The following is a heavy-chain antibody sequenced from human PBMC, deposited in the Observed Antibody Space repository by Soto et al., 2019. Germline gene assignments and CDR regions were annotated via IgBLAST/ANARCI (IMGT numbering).Heavy chain of an antibody. V-gene: IGHV4-31*03. D-gene: IGHD3-10*01. CDR3: ARVSTMVRGVTSYYYGMDV. CDR1: GGSISSGGYY. Sequence: SETLSLTCTVSGGSISSGGYYWSWIRQHPGKGLEWIGYIYYSGSTYYNPSLKSRVTISVDTSKNQFSLKLSSVTAADTAVYYCARVSTMVRGVTSYYYGMDVWGQGTTVTVSS. CDR2: IYYSGST. J-gene: IGHJ6*02.